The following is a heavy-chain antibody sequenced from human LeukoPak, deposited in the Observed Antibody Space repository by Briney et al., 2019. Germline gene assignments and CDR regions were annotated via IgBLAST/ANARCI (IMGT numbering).Heavy chain of an antibody. CDR2: IYPGDSDT. Sequence: GESLKISCKGSGYSFTTYWIGWVRQMPGKGLEWMGIIYPGDSDTRYSPSFQGQVTISADKSISTAYLQWSGLKASDPAMYYCARRGHSSSWYSDYWGQGTLVTVSS. D-gene: IGHD6-13*01. CDR3: ARRGHSSSWYSDY. J-gene: IGHJ4*02. CDR1: GYSFTTYW. V-gene: IGHV5-51*01.